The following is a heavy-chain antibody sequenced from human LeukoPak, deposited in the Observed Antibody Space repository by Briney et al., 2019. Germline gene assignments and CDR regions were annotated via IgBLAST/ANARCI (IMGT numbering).Heavy chain of an antibody. Sequence: ASVRVSCKVSGYTLTELSMHWVRRAPGKGLEWMGGFDPEDGETIYAQKFQGRVTMTEDTSTDTAYMELSSLRSEDTAVYYCATARWQQLLFDYWGQGTLVTVSS. CDR3: ATARWQQLLFDY. CDR1: GYTLTELS. V-gene: IGHV1-24*01. CDR2: FDPEDGET. J-gene: IGHJ4*02. D-gene: IGHD6-13*01.